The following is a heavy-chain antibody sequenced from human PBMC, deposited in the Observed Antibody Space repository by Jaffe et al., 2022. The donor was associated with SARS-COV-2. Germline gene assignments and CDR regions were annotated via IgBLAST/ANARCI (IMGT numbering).Heavy chain of an antibody. J-gene: IGHJ6*03. CDR1: GGTFSSYA. CDR3: ASPAPPRRGEPPRGYYYMDV. CDR2: IIPIFGTA. Sequence: QVQLVQSGAEVKKPGSSVKVSCKASGGTFSSYAISWVRQAPGQGLEWMGGIIPIFGTANYAQKFQGRVTITADESTSTAYMELSSLRSEDTAVYYCASPAPPRRGEPPRGYYYMDVWGKGTTVTVSS. V-gene: IGHV1-69*01. D-gene: IGHD3-10*01.